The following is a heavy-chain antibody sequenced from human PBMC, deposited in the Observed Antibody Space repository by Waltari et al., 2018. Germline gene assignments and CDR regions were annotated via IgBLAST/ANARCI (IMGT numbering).Heavy chain of an antibody. Sequence: EVQLVESGGGLVQPGGSLRLSCAASGFTFSRSSMNWVRQAPGKGLDGVSYISSSSSTIYYADSVKGRFTISRDNAKNSLYLQMNSLRAEDTAVYYCARVVYGDYVPDYWGQGTLVTVSS. CDR2: ISSSSSTI. CDR3: ARVVYGDYVPDY. D-gene: IGHD4-17*01. J-gene: IGHJ4*02. CDR1: GFTFSRSS. V-gene: IGHV3-48*04.